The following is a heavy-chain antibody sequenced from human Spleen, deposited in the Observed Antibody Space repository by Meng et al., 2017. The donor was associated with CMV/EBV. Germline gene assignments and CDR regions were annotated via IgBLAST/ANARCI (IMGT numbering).Heavy chain of an antibody. Sequence: GGSLRLSCVASGFTFSNYWMHWVRQAPGKGLVWVSRIYSDGSSRSHADSVKGRFSISRDNAKNTLYLQMNSLRAEDTAVYYCARDIIGCSSTSCYAQKPDYWGQGTLVTVSS. D-gene: IGHD2-2*01. CDR2: IYSDGSSR. V-gene: IGHV3-74*01. CDR1: GFTFSNYW. CDR3: ARDIIGCSSTSCYAQKPDY. J-gene: IGHJ4*02.